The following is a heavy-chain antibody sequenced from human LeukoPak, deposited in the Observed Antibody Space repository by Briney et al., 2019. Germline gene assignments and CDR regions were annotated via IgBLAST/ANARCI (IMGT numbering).Heavy chain of an antibody. CDR2: ISSSSSYI. Sequence: GGSLRLSCAASGFTFSSYSMNWVRQAPGKGLEWVSSISSSSSYIYYADSVKGRFTISRDNAKNSLYLQMNSLRAEDTAVYYCARERGIGGYNHPPIDYWGQGTLVTVSS. CDR1: GFTFSSYS. J-gene: IGHJ4*02. D-gene: IGHD5-24*01. V-gene: IGHV3-21*01. CDR3: ARERGIGGYNHPPIDY.